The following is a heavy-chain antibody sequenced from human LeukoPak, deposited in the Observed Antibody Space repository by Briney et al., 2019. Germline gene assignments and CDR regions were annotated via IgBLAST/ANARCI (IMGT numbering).Heavy chain of an antibody. CDR2: FDPEDGET. J-gene: IGHJ4*02. Sequence: ASVKVSCKVSGYTLTELSMHWVRQAPGKGLEWMGGFDPEDGETIYAQKFQGRVTMTEDTSTDTAYMELSSLRSEDTAVYYCATDKEVYYGGKNYLFDYWGQGTLVTVSS. CDR3: ATDKEVYYGGKNYLFDY. D-gene: IGHD4-23*01. V-gene: IGHV1-24*01. CDR1: GYTLTELS.